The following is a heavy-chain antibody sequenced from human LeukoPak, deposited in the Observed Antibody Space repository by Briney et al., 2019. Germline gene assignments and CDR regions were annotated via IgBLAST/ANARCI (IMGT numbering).Heavy chain of an antibody. Sequence: GASVKVSCKASGGTFSSYAISWVRQAPGQGLEWMGGIIPIFGTANYAQKFQGRVTITADESTSTAYMELSSLRSEDTAVYYCARELRFLEWSQRANNWFDPWGQGTLVTASS. J-gene: IGHJ5*02. V-gene: IGHV1-69*13. CDR1: GGTFSSYA. CDR3: ARELRFLEWSQRANNWFDP. D-gene: IGHD3-3*01. CDR2: IIPIFGTA.